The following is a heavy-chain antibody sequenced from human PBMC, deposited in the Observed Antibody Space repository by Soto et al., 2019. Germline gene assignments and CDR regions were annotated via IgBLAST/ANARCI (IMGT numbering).Heavy chain of an antibody. CDR1: GFTFSSYW. CDR2: INSDGSGT. D-gene: IGHD2-2*02. V-gene: IGHV3-74*01. CDR3: ARGYCSSSSCNTGDY. J-gene: IGHJ4*02. Sequence: EVQLVESGGGSVQPGGSLRLSCAASGFTFSSYWMYWVRQAPGKGLVGVSRINSDGSGTTYADSVKGRFTISRDNAKNTLYLQMHSLRDEDTAVYYCARGYCSSSSCNTGDYWGQGTLVTVSS.